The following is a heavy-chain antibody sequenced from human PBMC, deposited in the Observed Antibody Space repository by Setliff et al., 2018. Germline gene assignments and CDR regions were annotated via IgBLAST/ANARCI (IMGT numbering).Heavy chain of an antibody. CDR1: GDSISSRRNY. V-gene: IGHV4-61*09. J-gene: IGHJ6*03. D-gene: IGHD3-3*01. Sequence: NPSETLSLTCTVSGDSISSRRNYWGWFRQPAGKELEWIGQIYTSWSTNYNPSLKSRVTISLDTSKNQFSLSLTSVTAEVTAVYYCARMSGFQYIDVWDKGTTVTVSS. CDR3: ARMSGFQYIDV. CDR2: IYTSWST.